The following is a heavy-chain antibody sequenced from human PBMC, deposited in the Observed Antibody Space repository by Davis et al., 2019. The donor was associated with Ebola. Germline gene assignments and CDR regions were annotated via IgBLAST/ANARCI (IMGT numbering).Heavy chain of an antibody. V-gene: IGHV4-59*01. Sequence: MPSETLSLTCTVSGGSISSYYWSWIRQPPGMGLEWIGYIYYSGSTNYNPSLKSRVTISVDTSKNQFSLKLSSVTAADTAVYYCARSIRLVAAARGFDYWGQGTLVTVSS. CDR1: GGSISSYY. J-gene: IGHJ4*02. CDR3: ARSIRLVAAARGFDY. CDR2: IYYSGST. D-gene: IGHD6-13*01.